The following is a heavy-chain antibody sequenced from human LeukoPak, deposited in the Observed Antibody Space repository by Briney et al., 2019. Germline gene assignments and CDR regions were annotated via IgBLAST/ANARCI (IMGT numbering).Heavy chain of an antibody. CDR1: GGSISSYY. CDR2: IYYSGST. Sequence: SETLSLTCTVSGGSISSYYWSWIRQPPWKGLEWIGYIYYSGSTNYNPSLKSRVTISVDTSKNQFSLKLSSVTAADTAVYYCARVVSWYFYFDYWGQGTLVTVSS. CDR3: ARVVSWYFYFDY. V-gene: IGHV4-59*01. D-gene: IGHD6-13*01. J-gene: IGHJ4*02.